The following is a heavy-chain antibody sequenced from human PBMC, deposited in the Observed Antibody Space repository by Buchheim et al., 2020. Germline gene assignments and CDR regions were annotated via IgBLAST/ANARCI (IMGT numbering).Heavy chain of an antibody. V-gene: IGHV4-34*01. Sequence: QVQLQQWGAGLLKPSETLSLTCAVYGGSFSGYYWSWIRQPPGKGLEWIGEINHSGSTNYNPSLKSRVTISVDTSKNQFSLKLSSVTAADTAVYYCARGKPGGYCSSTSCYLHLSARPYYGMDVWGQGTT. J-gene: IGHJ6*02. CDR1: GGSFSGYY. CDR2: INHSGST. CDR3: ARGKPGGYCSSTSCYLHLSARPYYGMDV. D-gene: IGHD2-2*01.